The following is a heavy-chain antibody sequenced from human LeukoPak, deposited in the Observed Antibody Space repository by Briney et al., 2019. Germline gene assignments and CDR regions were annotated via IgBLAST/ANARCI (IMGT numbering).Heavy chain of an antibody. J-gene: IGHJ6*03. V-gene: IGHV3-23*01. D-gene: IGHD1-26*01. CDR2: ISGSGGST. CDR1: GFTFSSYG. CDR3: ARTYAIVGTTAYYFYYYYMDV. Sequence: GGSLRLSCAASGFTFSSYGMSWVRQAPGKGLEWVSAISGSGGSTYYADSVKGRFTISRDNSKNTLYLQMNSLRAEDTAVYYCARTYAIVGTTAYYFYYYYMDVWAKGTMVTISS.